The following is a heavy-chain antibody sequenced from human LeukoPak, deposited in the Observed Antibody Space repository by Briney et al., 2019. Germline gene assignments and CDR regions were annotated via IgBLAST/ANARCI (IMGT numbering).Heavy chain of an antibody. CDR2: IYPGDSDT. CDR3: ARRDCSGGSCYGSFNDAFDI. CDR1: GYSFTNYW. D-gene: IGHD2-15*01. V-gene: IGHV5-51*01. Sequence: GESLEISCKGSGYSFTNYWIGWVRQMPGKGLDWMGIIYPGDSDTRYSPSFQGQVTMSADKSISTAYLQWSSLKASDTAMYYCARRDCSGGSCYGSFNDAFDIWGQGTMVTVSS. J-gene: IGHJ3*02.